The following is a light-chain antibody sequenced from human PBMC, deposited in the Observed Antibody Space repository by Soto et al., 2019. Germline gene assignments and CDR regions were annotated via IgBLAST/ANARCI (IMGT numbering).Light chain of an antibody. Sequence: SLSCRVMQSVWCSYLAWYQQKPGQGSRLLIYGASSRATGIPDRFSGSGYGADFTLTICRLESEDFLLYYCTHYAIPPIIFSQG. CDR3: THYAIPPII. CDR1: QSVWCSY. V-gene: IGKV3-20*01. CDR2: GAS. J-gene: IGKJ5*01.